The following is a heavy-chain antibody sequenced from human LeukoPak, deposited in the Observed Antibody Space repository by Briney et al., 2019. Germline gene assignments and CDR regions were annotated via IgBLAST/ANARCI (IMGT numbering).Heavy chain of an antibody. CDR2: IRYDGTNN. Sequence: GGSLRLSCAASGFTFSSYGMHWVRQAPGKGLEWVAFIRYDGTNNYYADSVRGRFTLSRDNSKNTLYLQMKSLRAEDTAVYYCAKDVGQYSSSGADYWGQGTLVTVSS. V-gene: IGHV3-30*02. CDR3: AKDVGQYSSSGADY. J-gene: IGHJ4*02. CDR1: GFTFSSYG. D-gene: IGHD6-19*01.